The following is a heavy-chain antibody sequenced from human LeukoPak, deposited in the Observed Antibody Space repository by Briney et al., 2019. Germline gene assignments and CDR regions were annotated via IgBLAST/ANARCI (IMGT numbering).Heavy chain of an antibody. D-gene: IGHD6-19*01. Sequence: SETLSLTCAVYGGSFSGYYWSWIRQPPGKGLEWIGEIDHSGNTNYNPSLKSRVTISVDTSKNQFSLKLSSVPAADTAVYYCARGPWGSGWYADYWGQGTLVTVSS. V-gene: IGHV4-34*01. CDR3: ARGPWGSGWYADY. CDR1: GGSFSGYY. CDR2: IDHSGNT. J-gene: IGHJ4*02.